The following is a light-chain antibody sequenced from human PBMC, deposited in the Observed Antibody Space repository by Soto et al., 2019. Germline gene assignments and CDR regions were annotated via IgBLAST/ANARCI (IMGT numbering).Light chain of an antibody. J-gene: IGLJ2*01. Sequence: QPVLTQPASVSGSPGQSITISCTGTSSDVGAYNFVSWYQHHPGKAPKLIIYDVNNRPSGVSDRFSGSKSGNTASLTISGLQAEDEADYYCSSYTTTATRLFGGGTKLTVL. CDR2: DVN. CDR3: SSYTTTATRL. V-gene: IGLV2-14*03. CDR1: SSDVGAYNF.